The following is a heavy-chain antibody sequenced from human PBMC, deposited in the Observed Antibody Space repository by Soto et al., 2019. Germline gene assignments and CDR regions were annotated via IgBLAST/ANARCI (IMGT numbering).Heavy chain of an antibody. CDR2: IYYSGST. V-gene: IGHV4-39*01. J-gene: IGHJ5*02. CDR3: ARPMVRGAGGWFDP. CDR1: GGSISSSSYY. D-gene: IGHD3-10*01. Sequence: QLQLQESGPGLVKPSETLSLTCTVSGGSISSSSYYWGWIRQPPGKGLEWIGSIYYSGSTYYNPSLKSRVTISVDTSKNQSSLKLSSVTAADTAVYYCARPMVRGAGGWFDPWGQGTLVTVSS.